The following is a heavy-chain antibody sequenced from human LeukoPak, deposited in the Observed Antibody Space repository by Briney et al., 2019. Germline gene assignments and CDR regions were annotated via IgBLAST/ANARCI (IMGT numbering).Heavy chain of an antibody. D-gene: IGHD4-17*01. CDR3: ARGRGDEYGDYDY. J-gene: IGHJ4*02. CDR2: INHSGSI. CDR1: GGSISSYY. V-gene: IGHV4-34*01. Sequence: SETLSLTGTVSGGSISSYYWSWIRQPPGKGLEWIGEINHSGSINYNPSVRSRVTISEDTSKNQFSLKLNSVTAADTAVYYCARGRGDEYGDYDYWGQGSLVTVSS.